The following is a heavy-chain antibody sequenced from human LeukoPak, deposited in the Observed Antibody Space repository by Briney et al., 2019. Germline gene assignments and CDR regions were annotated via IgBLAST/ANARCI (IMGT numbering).Heavy chain of an antibody. J-gene: IGHJ4*02. D-gene: IGHD1-26*01. CDR3: ATDLIVGAIPHY. V-gene: IGHV1-24*01. CDR2: FDPEDGET. Sequence: GASVKVSCKVSGYTLTELSMHWVRQAPGKGLEWMGGFDPEDGETIYAQKFQGRVTMTEDTSTDTAYMELSSLRSEDTAVYYCATDLIVGAIPHYWGQGTLVTVSS. CDR1: GYTLTELS.